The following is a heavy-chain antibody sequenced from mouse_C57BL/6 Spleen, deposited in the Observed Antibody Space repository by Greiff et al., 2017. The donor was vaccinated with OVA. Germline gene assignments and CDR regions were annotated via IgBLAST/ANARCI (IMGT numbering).Heavy chain of an antibody. CDR1: GYTFTSYG. D-gene: IGHD1-1*01. Sequence: VKLQQSGAELARPGASVKLSCKASGYTFTSYGISWVKQRTGQGLEWIGEIYPRSGNTYYNEKFKGKATLTADKSSSTAYMELRSLTSEDSAVYFCARSLREGYYFDYWGQGTTLTVSS. J-gene: IGHJ2*01. V-gene: IGHV1-81*01. CDR3: ARSLREGYYFDY. CDR2: IYPRSGNT.